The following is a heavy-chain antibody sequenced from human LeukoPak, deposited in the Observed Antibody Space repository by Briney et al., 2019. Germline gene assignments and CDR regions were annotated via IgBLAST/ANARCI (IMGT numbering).Heavy chain of an antibody. Sequence: PGGSLRLSCTASGFTFSSYSLNWVRQAPGKGLEWVSSISSSSSYTYYADSVKGRFTISRDNSKNTLYLQMNSLRAEDTAVYYCAKDLETYYYDSSGPSADYWGQGTLVTVSS. CDR1: GFTFSSYS. V-gene: IGHV3-21*01. D-gene: IGHD3-22*01. J-gene: IGHJ4*02. CDR2: ISSSSSYT. CDR3: AKDLETYYYDSSGPSADY.